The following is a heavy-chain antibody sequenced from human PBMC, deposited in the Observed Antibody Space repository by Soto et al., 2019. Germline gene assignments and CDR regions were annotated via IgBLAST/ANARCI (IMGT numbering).Heavy chain of an antibody. CDR3: ARDGYSYGPLAY. Sequence: ASETLSLTCTVSGGSISSYYWSWIRQPPGKGLEWIGYIYYSGSTNYNPSLKSRVTISVDTSKNRFSLKLSSVTAADTAVYYCARDGYSYGPLAYWGQGTLVTVSS. CDR1: GGSISSYY. CDR2: IYYSGST. D-gene: IGHD5-18*01. J-gene: IGHJ4*02. V-gene: IGHV4-59*01.